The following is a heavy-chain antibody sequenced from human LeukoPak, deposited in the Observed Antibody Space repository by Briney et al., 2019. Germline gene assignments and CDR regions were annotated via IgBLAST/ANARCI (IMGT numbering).Heavy chain of an antibody. CDR3: ARSAGYSSGWYKGNDAFEI. CDR2: IHYSGSP. V-gene: IGHV4-59*07. Sequence: PSDTLSLTCTVSGGPISSYHWIWLRQAPGKALECLGYIHYSGSPNHTPSLKSRLTISLDTSKHHFSLKLRSVTAADTAVYLCARSAGYSSGWYKGNDAFEISGQGKVVTVS. J-gene: IGHJ3*02. CDR1: GGPISSYH. D-gene: IGHD6-19*01.